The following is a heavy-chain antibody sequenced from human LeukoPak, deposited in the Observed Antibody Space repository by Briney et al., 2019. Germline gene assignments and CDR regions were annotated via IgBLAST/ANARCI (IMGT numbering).Heavy chain of an antibody. CDR1: GGSISSYY. Sequence: PPETLCLTCTVSGGSISSYYWSWIRQPPGKGLEWIGYIYYSGSTNYNPSLKSRVTISVDTSKNQFSLKLSSVTAADTAVYYCARETRNVAYDYWGQGTMLTVSS. D-gene: IGHD1-1*01. CDR3: ARETRNVAYDY. V-gene: IGHV4-59*01. J-gene: IGHJ4*02. CDR2: IYYSGST.